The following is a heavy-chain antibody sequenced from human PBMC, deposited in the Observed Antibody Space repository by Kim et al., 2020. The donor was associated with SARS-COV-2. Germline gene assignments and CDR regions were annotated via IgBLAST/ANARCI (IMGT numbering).Heavy chain of an antibody. Sequence: ASVKVSCKTSGYTFTDSYMHWVRQAPGQGLEWMGWVNPNSGARKYAQKFQGRVTLTRDTSISTAYMELSRLRSDDTAVYYCARGGGRSSSSSSSWGQGTLVTVSS. D-gene: IGHD6-6*01. CDR1: GYTFTDSY. CDR2: VNPNSGAR. V-gene: IGHV1-2*02. J-gene: IGHJ4*02. CDR3: ARGGGRSSSSSSS.